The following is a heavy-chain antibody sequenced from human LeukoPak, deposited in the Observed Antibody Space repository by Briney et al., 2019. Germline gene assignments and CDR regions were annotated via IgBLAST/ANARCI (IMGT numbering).Heavy chain of an antibody. Sequence: GESLQISCKGSGYSFTSYWIGWVRQMPGKGLEWMGIIYPGDSDIRYSPSFQGQVTISADKSISTASLQWNSLKASDTAMYYCARLGSNGIAYGSSYFDYWGQGTLVTVSS. CDR1: GYSFTSYW. D-gene: IGHD6-6*01. CDR2: IYPGDSDI. CDR3: ARLGSNGIAYGSSYFDY. J-gene: IGHJ4*02. V-gene: IGHV5-51*01.